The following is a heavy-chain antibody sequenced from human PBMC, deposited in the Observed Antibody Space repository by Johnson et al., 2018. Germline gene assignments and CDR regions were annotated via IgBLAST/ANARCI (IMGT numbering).Heavy chain of an antibody. Sequence: QVQLQESGPGLVKPSETLSLTCSVSGGSISGSYWSWIRQSPGNGLEWIGYIYYSGSPSFNPSLTRRVALSIDTSKNQFSLKLASVTASDTSVYYCSRDCSDGSCKFRSYDIWGQGTMVTVSS. J-gene: IGHJ3*02. CDR2: IYYSGSP. CDR1: GGSISGSY. CDR3: SRDCSDGSCKFRSYDI. V-gene: IGHV4-59*01. D-gene: IGHD2-15*01.